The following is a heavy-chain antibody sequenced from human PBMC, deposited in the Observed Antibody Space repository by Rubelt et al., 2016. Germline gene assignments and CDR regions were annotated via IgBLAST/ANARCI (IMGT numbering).Heavy chain of an antibody. CDR2: FYSGGST. Sequence: SVFYSGGSTSYAESVKGRFIISRDNSKNTLYLQLNSLRAEDTAVYYCARGGYSEWAYYFDYWGQGSVVTVSS. D-gene: IGHD4-11*01. V-gene: IGHV3-66*01. J-gene: IGHJ4*02. CDR3: ARGGYSEWAYYFDY.